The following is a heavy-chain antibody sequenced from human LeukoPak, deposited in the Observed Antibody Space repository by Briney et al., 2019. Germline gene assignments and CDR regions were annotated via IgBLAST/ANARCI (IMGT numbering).Heavy chain of an antibody. V-gene: IGHV1-18*01. D-gene: IGHD3-9*01. Sequence: ASVKVSCKASGYTFTSYGISWVRQAPGQGLEWMGWINAYNGNTNYAQKLQGRVTMTTDTSTSTAYMELRRLRSDDTAVYYCACSHTMDYDILPYYFDYWGQGTLVTVSS. J-gene: IGHJ4*02. CDR2: INAYNGNT. CDR3: ACSHTMDYDILPYYFDY. CDR1: GYTFTSYG.